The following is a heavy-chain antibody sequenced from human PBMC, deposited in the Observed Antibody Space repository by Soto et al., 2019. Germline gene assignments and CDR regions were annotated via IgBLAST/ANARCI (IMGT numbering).Heavy chain of an antibody. CDR3: ARRQWLVGGYYYGMDV. CDR2: TSAYNGNT. J-gene: IGHJ6*02. D-gene: IGHD6-19*01. Sequence: ASVKGACKACGYAFTSYGVSWVRQAPGQGLEWMGWTSAYNGNTNYAQKLQGRVTMTTDTSTSTAYMELRSLRSDDTAVYYCARRQWLVGGYYYGMDVWG. CDR1: GYAFTSYG. V-gene: IGHV1-18*01.